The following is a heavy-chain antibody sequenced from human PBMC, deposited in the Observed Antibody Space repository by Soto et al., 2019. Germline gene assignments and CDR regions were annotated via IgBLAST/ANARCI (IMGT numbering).Heavy chain of an antibody. V-gene: IGHV3-23*01. Sequence: EVQLLESGGGLVQPGGSLRLSCAASGFTFSSYAMSWVRQAPGKGLEWVSVISGSGDSTYYADSVRGRFTISGDNTKNTLYLPMTSQRAEDTAVYYCAKDRDGAAAGPTKFYGMEVWGQGTTVTVSS. CDR1: GFTFSSYA. D-gene: IGHD6-13*01. CDR3: AKDRDGAAAGPTKFYGMEV. CDR2: ISGSGDST. J-gene: IGHJ6*02.